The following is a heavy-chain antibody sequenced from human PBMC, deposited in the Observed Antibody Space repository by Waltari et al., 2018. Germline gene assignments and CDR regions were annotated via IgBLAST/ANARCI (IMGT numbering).Heavy chain of an antibody. D-gene: IGHD1-1*01. CDR1: GFGFQSSG. J-gene: IGHJ4*02. CDR2: ISFDETNR. V-gene: IGHV3-30*03. CDR3: ATDLPASTGMGGFEH. Sequence: QVQLVESGGGVVQPGGSLSLPCGAAGFGFQSSGMQWFRRGQGKGLGGVEVISFDETNRYYGDSVKGRFTMSRDNIRNILYLQMSSLRPEDTARYFCATDLPASTGMGGFEHWGQGVLVIVSS.